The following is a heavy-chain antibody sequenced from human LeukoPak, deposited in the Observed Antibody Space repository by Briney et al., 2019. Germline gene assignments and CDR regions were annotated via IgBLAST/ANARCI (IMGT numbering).Heavy chain of an antibody. D-gene: IGHD6-13*01. CDR2: IYHSGST. V-gene: IGHV4-30-2*01. CDR3: ARAWYSSSRFDY. CDR1: GGSISSGGYY. Sequence: SQTLSLTCTVSGGSISSGGYYWSWIRQPPGKGLEWIGYIYHSGSTYYNPSLKSRVTISVDRSKNQFSLKLSSVTAADTAVYYCARAWYSSSRFDYWGQGTLVTVSS. J-gene: IGHJ4*02.